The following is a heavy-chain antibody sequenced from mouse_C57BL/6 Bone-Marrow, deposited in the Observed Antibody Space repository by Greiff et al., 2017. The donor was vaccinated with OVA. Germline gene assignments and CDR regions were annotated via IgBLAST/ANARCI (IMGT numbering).Heavy chain of an antibody. J-gene: IGHJ4*01. CDR3: ATSYYAYAMDY. CDR1: GYTFTSYW. CDR2: IDPSDSYT. D-gene: IGHD2-10*01. Sequence: QVQLQQPGAELVRPGTSVKLSCKASGYTFTSYWMHWVKQRPGQGLEWIGVIDPSDSYTNYNQKFEGKATLTVDTSSSTAYMQLSSLTSEDSAVYYCATSYYAYAMDYWGQGTSVTVSS. V-gene: IGHV1-59*01.